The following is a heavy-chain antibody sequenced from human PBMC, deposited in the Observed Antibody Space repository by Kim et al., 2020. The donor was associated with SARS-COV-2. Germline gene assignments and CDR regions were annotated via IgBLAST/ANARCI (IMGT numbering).Heavy chain of an antibody. CDR1: GGTFSSYA. Sequence: SVKVSCKASGGTFSSYAISWVRQAPGQGLEWMGGIIPIFGTANYAQKFQGRVTITADESTSTAYMELSSLRSEDTAVYYCARDTTYGYYFDYWGQGTLVTVSS. D-gene: IGHD4-17*01. V-gene: IGHV1-69*13. CDR2: IIPIFGTA. CDR3: ARDTTYGYYFDY. J-gene: IGHJ4*02.